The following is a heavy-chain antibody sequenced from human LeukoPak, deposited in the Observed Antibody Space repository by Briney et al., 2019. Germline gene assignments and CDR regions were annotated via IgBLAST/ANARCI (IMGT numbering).Heavy chain of an antibody. CDR1: GHSVSSISVA. CDR2: TYYRSKWYY. CDR3: ALARSEYHYGMDV. Sequence: SQTLSLTCAISGHSVSSISVAWNWIRQSPSRGLEWLVRTYYRSKWYYEYAVSVKGRININPDPSKNQFSLQLNSVTPEDTAVYYCALARSEYHYGMDVRGQGTTVTVSS. V-gene: IGHV6-1*01. J-gene: IGHJ6*02.